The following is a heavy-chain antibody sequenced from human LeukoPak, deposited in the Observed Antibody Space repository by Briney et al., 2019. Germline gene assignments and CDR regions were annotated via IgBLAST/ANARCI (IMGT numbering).Heavy chain of an antibody. CDR3: ARDSLGYCSSTSCHLDY. CDR2: IYTTGNT. V-gene: IGHV3-53*01. J-gene: IGHJ4*02. CDR1: GFTVSSNS. Sequence: PGGSLRLSCTVSGFTVSSNSMSWVRQAPGKGLEWVSFIYTTGNTHNSDSVKGRFTISRDNAKNSLYLQMISLRAEDTAVYYCARDSLGYCSSTSCHLDYWGQGTLVTVSS. D-gene: IGHD2-2*01.